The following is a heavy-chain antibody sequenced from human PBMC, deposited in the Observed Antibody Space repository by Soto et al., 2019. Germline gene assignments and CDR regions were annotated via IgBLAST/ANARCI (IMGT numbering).Heavy chain of an antibody. CDR2: INPSGGTT. CDR3: ARVLWIQLWLEPDY. Sequence: ASVKVCCKASGYTFTSYYIHWVRQAPGQGLEWMGIINPSGGTTNYAQKFQGRVTMTRDTSTSTVYMELSSLRSEDTAVYYCARVLWIQLWLEPDYWGQGTLVTSPQ. V-gene: IGHV1-46*01. CDR1: GYTFTSYY. D-gene: IGHD5-18*01. J-gene: IGHJ4*02.